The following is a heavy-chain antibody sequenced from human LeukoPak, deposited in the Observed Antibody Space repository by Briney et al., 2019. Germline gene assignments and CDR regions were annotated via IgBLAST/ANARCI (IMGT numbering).Heavy chain of an antibody. CDR1: GYTFTGYY. CDR3: ARDNSVGDVAWWFDP. D-gene: IGHD1-26*01. Sequence: PGASVKVSCKASGYTFTGYYMHWVRQAPGQGLEWLGLINPTGSSTLYAQKFQGRVTMTRDMSTTTDYMELSSLRSDDTAAYYCARDNSVGDVAWWFDPWGQGTLVTVSS. V-gene: IGHV1-46*01. CDR2: INPTGSST. J-gene: IGHJ5*02.